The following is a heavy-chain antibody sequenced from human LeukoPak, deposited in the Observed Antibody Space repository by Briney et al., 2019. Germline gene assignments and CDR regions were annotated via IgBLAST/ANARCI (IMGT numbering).Heavy chain of an antibody. CDR2: IYYSGST. J-gene: IGHJ5*02. CDR1: GGSISSYY. CDR3: ARAAARGSWFDP. D-gene: IGHD2-15*01. Sequence: PSETLSLTCTVSGGSISSYYWTWIRQPPGKGLEWIGYIYYSGSTNYNPSLKSRVTISVDTSKTQFSLKLSSVTAADTAVYYCARAAARGSWFDPWGQGTLVTVSS. V-gene: IGHV4-59*01.